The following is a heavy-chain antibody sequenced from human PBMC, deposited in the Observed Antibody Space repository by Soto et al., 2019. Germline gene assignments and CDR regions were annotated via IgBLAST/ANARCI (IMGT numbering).Heavy chain of an antibody. CDR3: ARDYEDGDYVTFDY. CDR2: INAGNGNT. V-gene: IGHV1-3*01. D-gene: IGHD4-17*01. CDR1: GYTFTSYA. Sequence: ASVKVSCKASGYTFTSYAMHWVRQAPGQRLEWMGWINAGNGNTKYSQKFQGRVTITRDTSASTAYMELSSLRSDDTAVYYCARDYEDGDYVTFDYWGQGTLVTVSS. J-gene: IGHJ4*02.